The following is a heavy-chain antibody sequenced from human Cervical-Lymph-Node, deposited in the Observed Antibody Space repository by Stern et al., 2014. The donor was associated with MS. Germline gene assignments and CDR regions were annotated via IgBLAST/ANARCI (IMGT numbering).Heavy chain of an antibody. CDR1: GGSISSGGYS. CDR2: IYHSGST. Sequence: QVKLQESGSGLVKPSQTLSLTCAVSGGSISSGGYSWSWIRQPPGKGLEWTGYIYHSGSTYYNPSLKSRVTISVDRSKNQFSLKLSSVTAADTAVYYCARSSTVTPNAFDIWGQGTMVTVSS. D-gene: IGHD4-17*01. J-gene: IGHJ3*02. V-gene: IGHV4-30-2*01. CDR3: ARSSTVTPNAFDI.